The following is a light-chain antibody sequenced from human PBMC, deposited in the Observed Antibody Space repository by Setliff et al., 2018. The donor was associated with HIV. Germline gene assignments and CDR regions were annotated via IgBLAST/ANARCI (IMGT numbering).Light chain of an antibody. CDR2: EVS. CDR3: CSYAGSSTYV. J-gene: IGLJ1*01. Sequence: QSVLTQPASVSGSPGQSITISCTGTISDVGSYNLVSWYQQHPGKAPKLMIFEVSKRPSGVSNRFSGSKSGNMASLTISGLQTEDEADYHCCSYAGSSTYVFGIGTKVTVL. CDR1: ISDVGSYNL. V-gene: IGLV2-23*02.